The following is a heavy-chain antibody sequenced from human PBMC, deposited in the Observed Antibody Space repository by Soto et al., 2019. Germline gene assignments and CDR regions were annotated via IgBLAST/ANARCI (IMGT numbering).Heavy chain of an antibody. V-gene: IGHV1-58*01. CDR2: IVVGSGNT. J-gene: IGHJ3*02. CDR1: GFTFTSSA. D-gene: IGHD4-17*01. Sequence: GASVKVSCKASGFTFTSSAVQWVRQARGQRLEWIRWIVVGSGNTNYAQKFQERVTITRDMSTSTAYMELSSLRSEDTAVFYCARDDYGGPILAGYDAFDIWGQGTMVTVSS. CDR3: ARDDYGGPILAGYDAFDI.